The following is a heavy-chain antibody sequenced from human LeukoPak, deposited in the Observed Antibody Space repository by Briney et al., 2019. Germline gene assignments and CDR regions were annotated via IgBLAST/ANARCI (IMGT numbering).Heavy chain of an antibody. CDR1: GDSVSSGSYY. CDR2: MSPSGTT. CDR3: ARGQDDRSGTFDY. V-gene: IGHV4-61*01. Sequence: SGTLSLTCTVSGDSVSSGSYYLSWIRQPPGKGLEWIAYMSPSGTTNYNPSLKSRVTTSVDTSRTQFSLRLSSVTAADTAVYYCARGQDDRSGTFDYWGQGTLVTVSS. D-gene: IGHD3-22*01. J-gene: IGHJ4*02.